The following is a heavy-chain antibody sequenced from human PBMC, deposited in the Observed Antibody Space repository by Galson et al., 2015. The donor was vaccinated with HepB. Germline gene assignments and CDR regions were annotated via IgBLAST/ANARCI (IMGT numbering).Heavy chain of an antibody. CDR2: IKSKADGGTP. CDR1: GFSFRNAW. CDR3: TPHPYSSLVQSYATDV. V-gene: IGHV3-15*01. D-gene: IGHD3-22*01. J-gene: IGHJ6*02. Sequence: SLRLSCAASGFSFRNAWMTWVRQAPGKGLEWVGRIKSKADGGTPEYAAPVTGRFTISRDDSKDMLYLQKNSLKSQETAVYYCTPHPYSSLVQSYATDVWGQGTTVTVSS.